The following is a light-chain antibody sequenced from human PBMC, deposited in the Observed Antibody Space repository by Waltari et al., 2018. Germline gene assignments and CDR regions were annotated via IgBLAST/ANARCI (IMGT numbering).Light chain of an antibody. V-gene: IGKV1-5*03. CDR1: QSIGSW. Sequence: DIKMTQSPSPLSPSVGDRVTITSRPGQSIGSWLAWYQQKPGKAPKLLIYKASSLETGVPSRFSGSGSGTDFTLTISSLQSDDFATYYCQQYNSYSGTFGQGTKVDIK. CDR3: QQYNSYSGT. CDR2: KAS. J-gene: IGKJ1*01.